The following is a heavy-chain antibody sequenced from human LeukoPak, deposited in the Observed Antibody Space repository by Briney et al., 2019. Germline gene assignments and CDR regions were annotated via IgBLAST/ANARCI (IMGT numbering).Heavy chain of an antibody. CDR2: IYTSGNN. CDR1: GGSLSGYY. CDR3: ARAPASGWYLSYYFDY. J-gene: IGHJ4*02. V-gene: IGHV4-4*07. Sequence: SETLSLTCTASGGSLSGYYRSWIRQPAGKGLEWMGLIYTSGNNNYNPSHQSRVTMSVDTSKNHFSLKLSSVTAADTAVYYCARAPASGWYLSYYFDYWGQGTLVTVSS. D-gene: IGHD6-19*01.